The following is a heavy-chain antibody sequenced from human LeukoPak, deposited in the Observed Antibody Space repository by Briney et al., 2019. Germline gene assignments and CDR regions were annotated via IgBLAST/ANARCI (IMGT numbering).Heavy chain of an antibody. V-gene: IGHV3-48*01. CDR3: ARDNSWWLRKIDY. J-gene: IGHJ4*02. CDR1: GFTFSSYS. D-gene: IGHD5-12*01. Sequence: GGSLRLSCAASGFTFSSYSMNWVRQAPWKGLEWVSYISSSSSTIYYADSVKGRFTISRDNAKNSLYLQMNSLRAEDTAVYYCARDNSWWLRKIDYWGQGTLVTVSS. CDR2: ISSSSSTI.